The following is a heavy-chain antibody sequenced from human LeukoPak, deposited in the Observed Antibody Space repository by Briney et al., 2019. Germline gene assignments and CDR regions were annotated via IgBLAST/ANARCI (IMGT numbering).Heavy chain of an antibody. J-gene: IGHJ3*02. CDR3: ARDFMDNWNYHDAFDI. CDR1: GYTFSDYY. D-gene: IGHD1-7*01. CDR2: INPNTGGT. V-gene: IGHV1-2*06. Sequence: GASVKVSCKASGYTFSDYYMHWVRQAPGQGLEWMGRINPNTGGTNYAQKFQGRVTMTRDTSINTAYMELSRLRSDDTAVYYCARDFMDNWNYHDAFDIWGQGTMVTVSS.